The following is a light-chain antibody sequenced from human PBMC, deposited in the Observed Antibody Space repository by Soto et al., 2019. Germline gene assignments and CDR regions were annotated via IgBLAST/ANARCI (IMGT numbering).Light chain of an antibody. CDR1: SSNIGSNP. CDR3: AAWDDSLNGVL. CDR2: NNN. V-gene: IGLV1-44*01. Sequence: QSVLTQPPSASGTPGQRVTISCSGSSSNIGSNPVHWYQQVPGTAPKLLIHNNNQRPSGVPARFSGSKSGTSASLAISGLQSEDEADDYCAAWDDSLNGVLFGGGTKVTVL. J-gene: IGLJ2*01.